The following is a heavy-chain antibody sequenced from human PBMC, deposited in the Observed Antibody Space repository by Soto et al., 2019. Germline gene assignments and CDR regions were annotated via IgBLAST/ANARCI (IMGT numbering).Heavy chain of an antibody. CDR1: GVSITSSSYH. CDR3: ARRITIFGVVRGYYYYYMDA. Sequence: PSETLSLTCTFSGVSITSSSYHWGWIRQPPGKGLEWIGSIYYSGGTYYNPSLKSRVTISVDTSKNQFSLKLSSVTAADTAVYYCARRITIFGVVRGYYYYYMDAWGKGTTVTVSS. V-gene: IGHV4-39*01. J-gene: IGHJ6*03. CDR2: IYYSGGT. D-gene: IGHD3-3*01.